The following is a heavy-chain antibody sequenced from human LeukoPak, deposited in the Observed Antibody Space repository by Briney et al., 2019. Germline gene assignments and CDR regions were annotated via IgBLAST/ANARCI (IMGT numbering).Heavy chain of an antibody. Sequence: SETLSLTCTVSGGSISSYYWSWIRQPPGKGLEWVGYVYYSGSTNYNPSLKSRVTMSVDTSKNQFSLKLNSVTAADTAVYYCARQRNTMVRGQLDYWGQGILVTVSS. CDR3: ARQRNTMVRGQLDY. CDR1: GGSISSYY. D-gene: IGHD3-10*01. J-gene: IGHJ4*02. V-gene: IGHV4-59*01. CDR2: VYYSGST.